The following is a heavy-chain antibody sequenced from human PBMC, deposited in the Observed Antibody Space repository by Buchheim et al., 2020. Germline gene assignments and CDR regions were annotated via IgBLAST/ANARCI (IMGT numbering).Heavy chain of an antibody. CDR2: IYYSGST. J-gene: IGHJ5*02. CDR1: GGSISSYY. Sequence: QVQLQESGPGLVKPSETLSLTCTVSGGSISSYYWSWIRQPPGKGLEWIGYIYYSGSTNYNPSLKSRVTISVDTSKNQFFLKLSSVTAADTAVYYCAGGAEYYDFWSASTGDSFDPWGQGTL. V-gene: IGHV4-59*01. D-gene: IGHD3-3*01. CDR3: AGGAEYYDFWSASTGDSFDP.